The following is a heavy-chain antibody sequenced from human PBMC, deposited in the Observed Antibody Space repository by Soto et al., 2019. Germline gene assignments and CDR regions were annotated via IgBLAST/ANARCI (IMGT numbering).Heavy chain of an antibody. CDR3: ARGDIEQLEGYYYMDV. CDR2: INAGNGNT. CDR1: GYTFTSYA. D-gene: IGHD6-6*01. J-gene: IGHJ6*03. V-gene: IGHV1-3*01. Sequence: ASVKVSCKASGYTFTSYAMHWVRQAPGQRLEWMGWINAGNGNTKYSQKFQGRVTITRDTSASTAYMELSSLRSEDTAVYYCARGDIEQLEGYYYMDVWGKGTTVTVSS.